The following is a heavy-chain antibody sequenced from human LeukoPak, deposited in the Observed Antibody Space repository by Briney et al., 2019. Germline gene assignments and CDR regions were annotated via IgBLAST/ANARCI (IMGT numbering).Heavy chain of an antibody. CDR1: GFTFSSYA. V-gene: IGHV3-23*01. J-gene: IGHJ4*02. CDR3: ATASGWTYYFDY. D-gene: IGHD6-25*01. Sequence: PGGSLRLSCAASGFTFSSYAMSWVRQAPGKGLEWVSAISGSGGSTYYADSVKGRFTISGDNSKNTLYLQMNSLRAEDTAVYYCATASGWTYYFDYWGQGTLVTVSS. CDR2: ISGSGGST.